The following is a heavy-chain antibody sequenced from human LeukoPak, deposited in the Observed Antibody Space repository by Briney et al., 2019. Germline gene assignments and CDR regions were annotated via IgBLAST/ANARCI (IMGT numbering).Heavy chain of an antibody. CDR3: TRSTDFVVVPAASDY. D-gene: IGHD2-2*01. Sequence: PGGSLRLSCTASGFTFGDYAMSWFRQAPGKGLEWVGFIRSKAYGGTTEYAASVKGRFTISRDDSKSIAYLQMNSLKTEDTAVYYCTRSTDFVVVPAASDYWGQGTLVTVSS. J-gene: IGHJ4*02. CDR1: GFTFGDYA. V-gene: IGHV3-49*03. CDR2: IRSKAYGGTT.